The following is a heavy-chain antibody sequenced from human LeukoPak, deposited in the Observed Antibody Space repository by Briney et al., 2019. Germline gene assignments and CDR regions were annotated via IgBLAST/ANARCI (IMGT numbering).Heavy chain of an antibody. CDR2: IYYSGST. Sequence: SETLSLTCTVSGGSISSYYWSWIRQPPGKGLEWIGYIYYSGSTNYNPSLKSRVTISVDTSKNQFSLKLSSVTAADTAVYYCARDAWRGYYYDSSGYSPAFDIWGQGTVVTVSS. CDR3: ARDAWRGYYYDSSGYSPAFDI. V-gene: IGHV4-59*01. CDR1: GGSISSYY. D-gene: IGHD3-22*01. J-gene: IGHJ3*02.